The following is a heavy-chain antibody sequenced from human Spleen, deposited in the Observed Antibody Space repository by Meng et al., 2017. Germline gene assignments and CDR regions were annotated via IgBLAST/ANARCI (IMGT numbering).Heavy chain of an antibody. V-gene: IGHV4-38-2*02. CDR1: DYSITSGYC. Sequence: SETLSLTCAVSDYSITSGYCWGWVRQPPGKGPEWIGSIFRSGTTYYNPSLKSRVTISVDTSKNQFSLKLNSVTAADTAVYYCAREAGLRYYFDYWGQGTLVTVSS. CDR3: AREAGLRYYFDY. CDR2: IFRSGTT. D-gene: IGHD1-14*01. J-gene: IGHJ4*02.